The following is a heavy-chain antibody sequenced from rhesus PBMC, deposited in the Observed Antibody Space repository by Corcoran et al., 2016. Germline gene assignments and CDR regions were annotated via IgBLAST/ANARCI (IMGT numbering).Heavy chain of an antibody. CDR1: GFTFSSYG. Sequence: EVQLVESGGGLVQPGGSLRLSCAASGFTFSSYGMHWVRQAPGKGLEGVAGIGYDGSKKDYADSVKDRFTISRDNSKNMLYLQMNNLRVEDMAVYYCVKDSGLRMDVWGRGVLVTVSS. J-gene: IGHJ5-2*02. CDR2: IGYDGSKK. V-gene: IGHV3-54*02. CDR3: VKDSGLRMDV.